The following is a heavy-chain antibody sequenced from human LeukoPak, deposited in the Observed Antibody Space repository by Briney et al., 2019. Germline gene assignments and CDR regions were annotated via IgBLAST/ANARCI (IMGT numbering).Heavy chain of an antibody. CDR1: GFTFSSYA. Sequence: SGGSLRLSCAASGFTFSSYAMSWVRQAPGKGLEWVSAISGSGGSTYYADSVKGRFTISRDNSKNTLYLQMNSLRAEDTAVYYCAKDQGNDYGDSLDGMDVWGQGTTVTVSS. CDR2: ISGSGGST. J-gene: IGHJ6*02. D-gene: IGHD4-17*01. V-gene: IGHV3-23*01. CDR3: AKDQGNDYGDSLDGMDV.